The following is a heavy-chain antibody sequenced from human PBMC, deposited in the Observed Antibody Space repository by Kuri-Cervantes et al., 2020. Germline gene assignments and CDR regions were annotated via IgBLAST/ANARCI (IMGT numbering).Heavy chain of an antibody. D-gene: IGHD1-26*01. CDR2: IYYSGST. CDR1: GFTFDDYA. V-gene: IGHV4-59*13. J-gene: IGHJ4*02. Sequence: ESLKFSCAASGFTFDDYAMHWVRQAPGKGLEWIGYIYYSGSTNYNPSLKSRVTISVDTSKNQFSLKLSSVTAADTAVYYCASSTGSGTFDYWGQGTLVTVSS. CDR3: ASSTGSGTFDY.